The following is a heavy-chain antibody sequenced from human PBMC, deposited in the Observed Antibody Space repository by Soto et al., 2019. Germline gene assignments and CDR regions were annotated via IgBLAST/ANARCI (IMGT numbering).Heavy chain of an antibody. J-gene: IGHJ4*02. CDR3: ANSSGIYPGSYYTGYYFDY. V-gene: IGHV3-23*01. CDR2: ISGSGGST. D-gene: IGHD3-10*01. CDR1: GFTFSSYA. Sequence: PGGSLRLSCAASGFTFSSYAISWVRQAPGKGLEWVSTISGSGGSTHYADSVKGRFTISRDNSKNTLYLQMNSLRAEDTAVYYCANSSGIYPGSYYTGYYFDYWGQGTLVTVSS.